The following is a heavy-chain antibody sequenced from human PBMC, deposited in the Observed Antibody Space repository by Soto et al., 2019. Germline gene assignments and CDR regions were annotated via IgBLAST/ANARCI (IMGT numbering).Heavy chain of an antibody. CDR2: IYYSGST. Sequence: PSETLSLTCTVSGGSISSYYWSWIRQPPGKGLEWIGYIYYSGSTNYNPSLKSRVTISVDTSKNQFSLKLSSVTAADTAVYYCARVVPYSGSYWTFDPCREGTLVTVSS. V-gene: IGHV4-59*01. CDR1: GGSISSYY. CDR3: ARVVPYSGSYWTFDP. D-gene: IGHD1-26*01. J-gene: IGHJ5*02.